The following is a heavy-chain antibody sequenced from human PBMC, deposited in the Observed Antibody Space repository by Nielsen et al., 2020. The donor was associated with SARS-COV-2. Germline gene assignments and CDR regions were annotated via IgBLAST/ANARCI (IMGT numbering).Heavy chain of an antibody. J-gene: IGHJ4*02. V-gene: IGHV3-15*01. CDR3: TTEELGYYDSSGYYALFDY. D-gene: IGHD3-22*01. Sequence: WIRQPPGKGLEWVGRIKSKTDGGTTDYAAPVKGRFTISRDDSKNTLYLQMNSLKTEDKAVYYCTTEELGYYDSSGYYALFDYWGQGTLVTVSS. CDR2: IKSKTDGGTT.